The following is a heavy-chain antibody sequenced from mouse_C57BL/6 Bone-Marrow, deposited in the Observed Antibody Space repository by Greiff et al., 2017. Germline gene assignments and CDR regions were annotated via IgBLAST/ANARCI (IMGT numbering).Heavy chain of an antibody. CDR1: GYTFTEYT. CDR2: FYPGSGSI. D-gene: IGHD1-1*01. CDR3: ARHEENYYGSSYLRYMDV. Sequence: QVQLQQSGAELVKPGASVKLSCKASGYTFTEYTIHWVKQRPGQGLEWIGWFYPGSGSIKYNEKFKDKATLTADKSSSTVYMALSRMTSEASAVYFCARHEENYYGSSYLRYMDVWGTGTTVTVSS. J-gene: IGHJ1*03. V-gene: IGHV1-62-2*01.